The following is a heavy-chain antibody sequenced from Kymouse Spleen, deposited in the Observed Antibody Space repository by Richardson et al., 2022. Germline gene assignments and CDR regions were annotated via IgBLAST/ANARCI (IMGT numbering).Heavy chain of an antibody. CDR2: IGTAGDT. CDR1: GFTFSSYD. D-gene: IGHD1-7*01. V-gene: IGHV3-13*01. CDR3: ARGNYDNWFDP. J-gene: IGHJ5*02. Sequence: EVQLVESGGGLVQPGGSLRLSCAASGFTFSSYDMHWVRQATGKGLEWVSAIGTAGDTYYPGSVKGRFTISRENAKNSLYLQMNSLRAGDTAVYYCARGNYDNWFDPWGQGTLVTVSS.